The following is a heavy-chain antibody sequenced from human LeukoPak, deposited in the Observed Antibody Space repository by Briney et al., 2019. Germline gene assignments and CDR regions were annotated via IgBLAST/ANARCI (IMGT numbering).Heavy chain of an antibody. CDR2: IKSDGSRT. CDR1: GFTFSNYW. Sequence: GGSLRLSCAASGFTFSNYWMHWVRQAPGKGLVWVSRIKSDGSRTDYADSVKGRFTISRDNAKNTLYLQMNSLRAEDMALYYCAKDTGIAVAGTLGFDIWGQGTMVTVSS. V-gene: IGHV3-74*01. CDR3: AKDTGIAVAGTLGFDI. D-gene: IGHD6-19*01. J-gene: IGHJ3*02.